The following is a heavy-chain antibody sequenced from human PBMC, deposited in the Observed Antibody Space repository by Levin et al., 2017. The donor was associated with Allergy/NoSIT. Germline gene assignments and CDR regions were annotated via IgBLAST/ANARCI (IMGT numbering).Heavy chain of an antibody. V-gene: IGHV5-51*01. CDR1: GYSFTSYW. Sequence: AGESLKISCKGSGYSFTSYWIGWVRQMPGKGLEWMGIIYPGDSDTRYSPSFQGQVTISADKSISTAYLQWSSLKASDTAMYYCARHSNYGDYEYCFDYWGQGTLVTVSS. D-gene: IGHD4-17*01. J-gene: IGHJ4*02. CDR3: ARHSNYGDYEYCFDY. CDR2: IYPGDSDT.